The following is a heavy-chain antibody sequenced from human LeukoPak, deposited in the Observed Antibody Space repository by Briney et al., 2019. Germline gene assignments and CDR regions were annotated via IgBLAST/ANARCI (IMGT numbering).Heavy chain of an antibody. CDR1: GYTFTGYY. J-gene: IGHJ4*02. Sequence: APVKVSCKASGYTFTGYYMHWVRQAPGQGLEWMGWINPNSGGTNYAQKFQGRVTMTRDTSISTAYMELSRLRSDDTAVYYCANGLVAATPELDYWGQGTLVTVPS. V-gene: IGHV1-2*02. CDR3: ANGLVAATPELDY. CDR2: INPNSGGT. D-gene: IGHD2-15*01.